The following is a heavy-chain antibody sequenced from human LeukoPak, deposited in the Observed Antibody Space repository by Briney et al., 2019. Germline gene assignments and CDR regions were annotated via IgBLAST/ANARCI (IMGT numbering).Heavy chain of an antibody. CDR3: ARNRSLTTTPGLDH. V-gene: IGHV4-38-2*01. CDR2: IYHSGST. D-gene: IGHD4-11*01. Sequence: SETLSDTSVISGYSIRSGVYWGCIRQSPGKGLEWIGSIYHSGSTHYNPSLKSRVTISADTSKNQFSLMLSSVTAADTAVYYCARNRSLTTTPGLDHWGQGTLVTVSS. J-gene: IGHJ4*02. CDR1: GYSIRSGVY.